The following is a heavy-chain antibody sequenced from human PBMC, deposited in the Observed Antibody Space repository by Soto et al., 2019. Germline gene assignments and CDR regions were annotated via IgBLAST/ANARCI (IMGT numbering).Heavy chain of an antibody. D-gene: IGHD6-6*01. J-gene: IGHJ6*02. CDR1: GGTFSSYA. V-gene: IGHV1-69*13. CDR3: AMDRAYSSSSSHYYYGMDV. CDR2: IIPIFGTA. Sequence: GASVKDSCKASGGTFSSYAISWVRQAPGQGLEWMGGIIPIFGTANYAQKFQGRVTITADESTSTAYMELSSLRSEDTAVYYCAMDRAYSSSSSHYYYGMDVWGQGTTVTVSS.